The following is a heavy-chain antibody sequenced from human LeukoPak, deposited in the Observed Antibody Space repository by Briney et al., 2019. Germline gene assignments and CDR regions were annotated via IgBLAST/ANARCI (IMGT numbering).Heavy chain of an antibody. Sequence: PGGSLRLSCAASGFTFSTYEMNWVRQAPGKGLEWVSYISSSGSTIYYADSVEGRFTISRDNAKNSLFLQMNSLRAEDTAVYYCARYSGVRGGYRGSNYYYYMDVWGKGTTVTISS. CDR2: ISSSGSTI. J-gene: IGHJ6*03. D-gene: IGHD3-10*01. CDR3: ARYSGVRGGYRGSNYYYYMDV. V-gene: IGHV3-48*03. CDR1: GFTFSTYE.